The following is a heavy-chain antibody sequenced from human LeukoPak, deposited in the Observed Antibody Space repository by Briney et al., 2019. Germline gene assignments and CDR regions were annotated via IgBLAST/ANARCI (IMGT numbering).Heavy chain of an antibody. Sequence: ASVKVSCKASGYTFIGYYMHWVRQAPGQGLEWMGWINPNSGDTNSAQKFQGRVTMTRDTSISTAYMEVSRLKSDDTAVYYCARDSGYYYGSGSYYAFDYWGQGTLVTVSS. D-gene: IGHD3-10*01. CDR2: INPNSGDT. CDR3: ARDSGYYYGSGSYYAFDY. CDR1: GYTFIGYY. V-gene: IGHV1-2*02. J-gene: IGHJ4*02.